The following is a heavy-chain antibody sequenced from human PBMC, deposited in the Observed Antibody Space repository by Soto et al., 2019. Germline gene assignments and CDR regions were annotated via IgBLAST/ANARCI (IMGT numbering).Heavy chain of an antibody. J-gene: IGHJ4*02. D-gene: IGHD6-19*01. CDR2: IYPGDSDT. V-gene: IGHV5-51*01. CDR3: ASRSGWFFDH. Sequence: GSLKISCKGSGYSFTNYWIGWVRQMPGKGLEWMGIIYPGDSDTKYSPSFQGQVTISADKSMSTTYLQWSSLKASDTAIYYCASRSGWFFDHWGQGTLVTVSS. CDR1: GYSFTNYW.